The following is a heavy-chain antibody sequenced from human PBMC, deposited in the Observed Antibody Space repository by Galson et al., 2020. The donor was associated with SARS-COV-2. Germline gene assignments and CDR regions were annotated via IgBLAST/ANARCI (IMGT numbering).Heavy chain of an antibody. CDR3: TTDSSYYESSGYYSGFDY. D-gene: IGHD3-22*01. J-gene: IGHJ4*02. V-gene: IGHV3-15*01. CDR2: IKSKTDGGTT. CDR1: GFTFSNAW. Sequence: GGSLRLSCAASGFTFSNAWMSWVRQAPGKGLEWVGRIKSKTDGGTTDYAAPVKGRFTISRDDSKNTLYLQMNSLKTEDTAVYYCTTDSSYYESSGYYSGFDYWDQGTLVTVSS.